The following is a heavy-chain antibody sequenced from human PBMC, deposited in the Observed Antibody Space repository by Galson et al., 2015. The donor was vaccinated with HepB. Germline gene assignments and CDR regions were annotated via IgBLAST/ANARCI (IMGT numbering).Heavy chain of an antibody. V-gene: IGHV1-69*13. CDR3: ARVRYSSDVANWFDP. CDR1: GGTFSRYA. D-gene: IGHD3-22*01. J-gene: IGHJ5*02. Sequence: SVKVSCKASGGTFSRYAISWVRQAPGQGLEWMGGIIPIFGTANYAQKFQGRVTITADESTSTAYMELSSLRSEDTAVYYCARVRYSSDVANWFDPWGQGTLVTVSS. CDR2: IIPIFGTA.